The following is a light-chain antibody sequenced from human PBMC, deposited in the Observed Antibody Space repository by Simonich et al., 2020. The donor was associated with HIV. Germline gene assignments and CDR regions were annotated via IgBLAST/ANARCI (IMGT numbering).Light chain of an antibody. V-gene: IGLV3-1*01. Sequence: SYELTQPPSVSVSPGQTASINCSGDTLGDKYACWYQQKPGQSPVLVIYQDSKRPSGIPERFSGSNSGNTATLALSGTQAMDEADDYCQAWDSSSWVFGGGTKLTVL. J-gene: IGLJ3*02. CDR1: TLGDKY. CDR3: QAWDSSSWV. CDR2: QDS.